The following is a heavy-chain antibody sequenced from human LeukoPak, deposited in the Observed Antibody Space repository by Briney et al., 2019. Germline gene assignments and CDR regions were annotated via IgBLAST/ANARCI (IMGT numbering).Heavy chain of an antibody. CDR2: INPSGGST. CDR1: GYTFASYD. J-gene: IGHJ3*02. Sequence: ASVKVSCKASGYTFASYDVNWVRQAPGQGLEWMEIINPSGGSTSYAQKFRGRVTMTRDTSTSTVYMELSSLRSEDTAVYYCARAIAVAGTVGAFDIWGQGTMVTVSS. V-gene: IGHV1-46*01. D-gene: IGHD6-19*01. CDR3: ARAIAVAGTVGAFDI.